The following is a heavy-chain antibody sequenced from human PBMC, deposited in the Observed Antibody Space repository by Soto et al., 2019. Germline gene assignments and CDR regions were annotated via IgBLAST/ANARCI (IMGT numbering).Heavy chain of an antibody. J-gene: IGHJ4*02. Sequence: PGVSLRLSCATSGFTFSKAWVGWVRQAPGKGLEWVGRIMSRTDGGTTDYAAPVKGRFTISRDDSKGTLYLQMNSLKTEDTAFYYCTTDSGMSPYSFDYWGQGTLVTVSS. CDR2: IMSRTDGGTT. V-gene: IGHV3-15*01. CDR3: TTDSGMSPYSFDY. D-gene: IGHD1-26*01. CDR1: GFTFSKAW.